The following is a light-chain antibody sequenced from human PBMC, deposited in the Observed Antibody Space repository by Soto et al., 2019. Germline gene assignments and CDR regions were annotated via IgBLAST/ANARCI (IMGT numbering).Light chain of an antibody. J-gene: IGKJ4*01. CDR1: QSVSSN. CDR3: QRYNNWPLT. V-gene: IGKV3-15*01. Sequence: EIVMTHSPATLSVSPGERATLSCWASQSVSSNLAWYQQKSGQAPRLLMYGASTRATGIPARFTGSRSGTEFTLTINGLQSEDFAVYYCQRYNNWPLTFGGGTKVDIK. CDR2: GAS.